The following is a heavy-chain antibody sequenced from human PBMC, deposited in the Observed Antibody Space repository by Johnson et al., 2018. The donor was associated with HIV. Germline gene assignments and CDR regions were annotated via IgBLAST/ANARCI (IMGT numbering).Heavy chain of an antibody. D-gene: IGHD1-1*01. Sequence: QVQLVESGGGVVQPGRSLRLSCAASGFTFSSYAMHWVRQAPGKGLAWVAVISYDGSKKYYADSVKGRFTISRDNFKNTLYLQMNSLRTDHTAVYYCARGYTWNDVSIWGQGTMVTVSS. CDR2: ISYDGSKK. V-gene: IGHV3-30*04. J-gene: IGHJ3*02. CDR3: ARGYTWNDVSI. CDR1: GFTFSSYA.